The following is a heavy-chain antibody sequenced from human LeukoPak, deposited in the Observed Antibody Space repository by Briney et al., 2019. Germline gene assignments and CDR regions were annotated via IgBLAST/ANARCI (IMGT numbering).Heavy chain of an antibody. Sequence: KPGGPLRLSCAASGFTFSSYSMNWVRQAPGKGLEWVSSISSSSSYTYYADSVQGRFTISRDNSKSTLCLQMNSLRAEDTAVYYCAKQLGYCSDGSCYFPYWGQGTLVTVSS. CDR3: AKQLGYCSDGSCYFPY. D-gene: IGHD2-15*01. V-gene: IGHV3-21*04. CDR1: GFTFSSYS. J-gene: IGHJ4*02. CDR2: ISSSSSYT.